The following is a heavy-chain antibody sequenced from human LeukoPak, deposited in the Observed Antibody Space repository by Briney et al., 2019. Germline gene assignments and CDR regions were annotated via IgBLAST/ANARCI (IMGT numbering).Heavy chain of an antibody. J-gene: IGHJ4*02. V-gene: IGHV3-23*05. Sequence: GESLRLSCAASGFTFSSYAMSWVRQAPGQGLEWVSAISDRSTYYADSVKGRFTISRDNSKNTLHLQMNSLRVEDTPVYYCAKDLGTSGWYCDYWGQGTPVTVSS. CDR1: GFTFSSYA. CDR2: ISDRST. D-gene: IGHD6-19*01. CDR3: AKDLGTSGWYCDY.